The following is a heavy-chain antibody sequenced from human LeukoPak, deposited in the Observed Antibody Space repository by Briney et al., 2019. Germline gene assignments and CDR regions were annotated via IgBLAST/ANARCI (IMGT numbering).Heavy chain of an antibody. Sequence: GGSLRLSCAASGFTVSSNYMSWVRQAPGKGLEWVSVIYSGGSIYYADSVKGRFTSSRDNAKNSLYLQMNRLRAEDTAVYYCARVCSNTSCWGAFDIWGQGTMVTVSS. CDR2: IYSGGSI. CDR3: ARVCSNTSCWGAFDI. CDR1: GFTVSSNY. J-gene: IGHJ3*02. V-gene: IGHV3-53*01. D-gene: IGHD2-2*01.